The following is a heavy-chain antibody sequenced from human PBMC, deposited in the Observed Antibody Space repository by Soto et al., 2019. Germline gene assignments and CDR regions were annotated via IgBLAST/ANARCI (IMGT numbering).Heavy chain of an antibody. CDR3: AKSDSGSFSSSFDY. J-gene: IGHJ4*02. V-gene: IGHV3-23*01. CDR2: ISGSGVTT. CDR1: GFTFSSYG. D-gene: IGHD1-26*01. Sequence: PGGSLRLSCAASGFTFSSYGMHWVRQAPGKGLEWVSGISGSGVTTYYADSVKGRFVISRDNSKYTLFLQMNSLRAEDTALYYCAKSDSGSFSSSFDYWGQGALVTVSS.